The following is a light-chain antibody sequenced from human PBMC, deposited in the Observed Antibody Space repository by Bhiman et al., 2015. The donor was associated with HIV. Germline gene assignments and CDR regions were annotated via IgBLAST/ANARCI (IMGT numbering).Light chain of an antibody. Sequence: QSALTQPASVSGSPGQSITISCTGTSSDVGSYNLVSWYQQHPGKAPKLMIYEVTKRPSGVPDRFSGSKSGNTASLTVSGLQAEDEADYYCSSYAGSNNFPVFGTGTKVTVL. CDR2: EVT. CDR1: SSDVGSYNL. J-gene: IGLJ1*01. CDR3: SSYAGSNNFPV. V-gene: IGLV2-8*01.